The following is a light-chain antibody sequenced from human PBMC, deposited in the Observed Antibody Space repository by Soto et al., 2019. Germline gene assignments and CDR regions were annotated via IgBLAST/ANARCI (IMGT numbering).Light chain of an antibody. J-gene: IGKJ1*01. Sequence: EIVLTQSPGTLSLSPGERAALSCRASRSLSSSSLAWYQQKPGHSPALLIYGASRRAAGVPDRFSASHSGTDFTLTNSGLEPEDFAVYFCQQYDTTPRTFGQGTRVES. CDR3: QQYDTTPRT. CDR2: GAS. CDR1: RSLSSSS. V-gene: IGKV3-20*01.